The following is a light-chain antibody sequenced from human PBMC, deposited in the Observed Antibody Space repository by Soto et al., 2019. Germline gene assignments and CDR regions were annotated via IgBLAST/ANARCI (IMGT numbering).Light chain of an antibody. CDR2: QVT. CDR1: SRDVGAYNY. J-gene: IGLJ1*01. Sequence: QSALTQPASVSGSPGQSITISCTGTSRDVGAYNYVSWYQHHPGKAPNLLIYQVTYRPSGVSPRCAGSKSGNTASLTISGLQAEDEADDYCSSNTAQFTYVFGTGTKLTVL. V-gene: IGLV2-14*01. CDR3: SSNTAQFTYV.